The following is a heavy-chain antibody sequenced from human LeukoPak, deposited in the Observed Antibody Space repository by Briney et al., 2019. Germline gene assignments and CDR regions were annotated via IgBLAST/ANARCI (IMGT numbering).Heavy chain of an antibody. J-gene: IGHJ3*02. CDR3: ARRMTTKWELLGDAFDI. CDR1: GFTFSSYS. D-gene: IGHD1-26*01. CDR2: ISSSSSTI. V-gene: IGHV3-48*01. Sequence: GGPLRLSCAASGFTFSSYSMNWVRQAPGKGVEWGSYISSSSSTIYYADSVKGRFTISRDNAKNSLYLQMNSLRAEDTAVYYCARRMTTKWELLGDAFDIWGQGTMVTVSS.